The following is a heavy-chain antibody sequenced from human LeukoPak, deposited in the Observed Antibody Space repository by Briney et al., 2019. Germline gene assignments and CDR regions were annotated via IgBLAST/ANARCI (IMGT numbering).Heavy chain of an antibody. CDR2: ISPYNGDT. J-gene: IGHJ5*02. V-gene: IGHV1-18*01. Sequence: GASVKVSCRASGYTFTSHGTNWVRQAPGQGLEWMGWISPYNGDTNYAQIFQGRVTLTTDTSTTTAFMDLRSLRPDDTAVYYCARGSPGPLDPWGQGTLVTVSS. CDR1: GYTFTSHG. CDR3: ARGSPGPLDP.